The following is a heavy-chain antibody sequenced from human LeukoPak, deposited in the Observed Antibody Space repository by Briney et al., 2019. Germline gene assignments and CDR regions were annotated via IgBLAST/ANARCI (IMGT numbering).Heavy chain of an antibody. Sequence: SETLSLTCAVYGGSFSGYYWSWIRQPPGKGLEWIGEINHSGSTNYNPSLKSRVTISVDTSKNQFSLKLSSVTAADTAVYYCARGLGYCSSTSCLNNWFDPWGQGTLVTVSS. CDR1: GGSFSGYY. V-gene: IGHV4-34*01. J-gene: IGHJ5*02. CDR3: ARGLGYCSSTSCLNNWFDP. D-gene: IGHD2-2*03. CDR2: INHSGST.